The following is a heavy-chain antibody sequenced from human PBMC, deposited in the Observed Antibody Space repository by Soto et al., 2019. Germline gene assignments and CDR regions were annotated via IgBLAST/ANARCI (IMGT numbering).Heavy chain of an antibody. CDR2: IIPILGIA. Sequence: QVQLVQSGAEVKKPGSSVKVSCKASGGTFSSYTISWVRQAPGQGLEWMGRIIPILGIANYAQKFQGRVTITPDKSTSTAYMELSSLRSEDPAVYYCAREIGVRLYYHDSSGPGDAFDIWGQGTMVTVSS. V-gene: IGHV1-69*08. J-gene: IGHJ3*02. CDR1: GGTFSSYT. D-gene: IGHD3-22*01. CDR3: AREIGVRLYYHDSSGPGDAFDI.